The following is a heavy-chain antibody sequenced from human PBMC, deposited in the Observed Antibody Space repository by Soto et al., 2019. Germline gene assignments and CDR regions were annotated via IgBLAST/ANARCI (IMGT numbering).Heavy chain of an antibody. CDR3: ARVQGYYDSSGYKYNWFDP. CDR2: IIPIFGTA. J-gene: IGHJ5*02. Sequence: SVKVSCKASGGTFSSYAISWVRQAPGQGLEWMGGIIPIFGTANYAQKFQGRVTITADESTSTAYMELSSLRSEDTAVYYCARVQGYYDSSGYKYNWFDPWGQGTLVTVS. V-gene: IGHV1-69*13. D-gene: IGHD3-22*01. CDR1: GGTFSSYA.